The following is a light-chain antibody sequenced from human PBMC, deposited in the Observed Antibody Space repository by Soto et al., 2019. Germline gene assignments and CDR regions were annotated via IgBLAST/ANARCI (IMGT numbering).Light chain of an antibody. CDR1: HNILYSSDNKNY. CDR3: QQTYRTPLT. CDR2: AAS. Sequence: DIVLTQSPDSLAVSLGERATINCKSSHNILYSSDNKNYLSWYQQKPGKAPKLLIYAASSLHSGVPSRFSGSGSGTDFTLTISSLQPEDFATYSCQQTYRTPLTFGGGTKVDIK. V-gene: IGKV1-39*01. J-gene: IGKJ4*01.